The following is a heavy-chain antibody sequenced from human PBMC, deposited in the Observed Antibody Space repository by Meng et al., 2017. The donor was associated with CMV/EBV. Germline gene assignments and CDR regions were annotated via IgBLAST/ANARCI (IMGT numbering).Heavy chain of an antibody. CDR1: GYTFTSYD. J-gene: IGHJ6*02. CDR2: MNPNSGNT. Sequence: ASVKVSCKASGYTFTSYDINWVRQATGQGLEWMGWMNPNSGNTGYAQKFQGRVTMTRNTSISTAYMELSSLRSEDTAVYYCARGPRLRRLFPPPRPYYYYYGMDVRGQGTTVTVSS. V-gene: IGHV1-8*01. CDR3: ARGPRLRRLFPPPRPYYYYYGMDV. D-gene: IGHD3-22*01.